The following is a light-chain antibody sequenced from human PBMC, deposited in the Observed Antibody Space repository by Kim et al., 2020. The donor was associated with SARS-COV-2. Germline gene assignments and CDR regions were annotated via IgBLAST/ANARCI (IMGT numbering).Light chain of an antibody. CDR1: QNVDTY. CDR2: DAS. Sequence: PGDRATLSCRASQNVDTYLAWYQQRPGQAPRLLVYDASNRATGVPDRFSGSGSGTDFTLTISSLEPEDFSIYYCQQRNSWPPAVTFGGGTKVDI. V-gene: IGKV3-11*01. J-gene: IGKJ4*01. CDR3: QQRNSWPPAVT.